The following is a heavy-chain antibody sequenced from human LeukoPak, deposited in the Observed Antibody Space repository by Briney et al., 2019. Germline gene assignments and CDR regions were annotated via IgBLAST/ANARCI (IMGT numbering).Heavy chain of an antibody. CDR1: GYIFTSYY. CDR2: INPSGGNT. CDR3: ARDPSYDSSGYYYGYFDY. Sequence: ASVKVSCKASGYIFTSYYMHWVRQAPGQGLEWTGIINPSGGNTTYAQKFQGRVTMTRDMSTSTVYMELSSLRSEDTAVYYCARDPSYDSSGYYYGYFDYWGQGTLVTVSS. J-gene: IGHJ4*02. D-gene: IGHD3-22*01. V-gene: IGHV1-46*01.